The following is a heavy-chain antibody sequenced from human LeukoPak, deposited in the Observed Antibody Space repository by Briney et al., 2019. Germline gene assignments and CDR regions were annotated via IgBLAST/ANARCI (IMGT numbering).Heavy chain of an antibody. CDR2: ISYDRNNK. V-gene: IGHV3-30-3*01. CDR1: GFTLSNYA. CDR3: ARGWRGLWVDY. D-gene: IGHD2-15*01. Sequence: PGGSLRLSCAASGFTLSNYAMHWVRHAPGKGLEWMASISYDRNNKFYAGPGKGLITLVRQHSKNALDLQMGSRRGQDLAVYSWARGWRGLWVDYGGGGPLVTVS. J-gene: IGHJ4*02.